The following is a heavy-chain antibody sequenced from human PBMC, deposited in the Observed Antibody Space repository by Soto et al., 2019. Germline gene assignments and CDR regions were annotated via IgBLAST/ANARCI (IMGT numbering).Heavy chain of an antibody. D-gene: IGHD3-22*01. CDR2: TYYRSKWYN. CDR3: ARDRFLYYYDSSGYPYYFDY. J-gene: IGHJ4*02. CDR1: GDSVSSNSAA. Sequence: SQTLPLTCAISGDSVSSNSAAWNWIRQSPSRGLEWLGRTYYRSKWYNDYAVSVKSRITINPDTSKNQFSLQLNSVTPEDTAVYYCARDRFLYYYDSSGYPYYFDYWGQGTLVTVSS. V-gene: IGHV6-1*01.